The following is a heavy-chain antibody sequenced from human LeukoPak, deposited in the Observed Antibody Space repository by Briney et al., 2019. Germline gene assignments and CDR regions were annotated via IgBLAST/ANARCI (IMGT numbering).Heavy chain of an antibody. J-gene: IGHJ3*02. CDR2: IYYSGST. D-gene: IGHD3-22*01. CDR1: GGSISSGAHY. Sequence: SQTLSPTCTVSGGSISSGAHYWSWIRQRPGKGLEWIGYIYYSGSTYYNPSLKSRVTISIDTSKNQFSLKLSSVTAADTAVFYCARDKVRRYDSSGQYVTLDEIDIWGQGTMVTVSS. V-gene: IGHV4-31*03. CDR3: ARDKVRRYDSSGQYVTLDEIDI.